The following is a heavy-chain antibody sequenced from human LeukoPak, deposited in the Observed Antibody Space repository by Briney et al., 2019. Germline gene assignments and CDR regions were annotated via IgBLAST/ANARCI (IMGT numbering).Heavy chain of an antibody. CDR1: GGSFSGYY. CDR3: ARMKEGHGDYFDY. D-gene: IGHD4-17*01. Sequence: SETLSLTCAVYGGSFSGYYWSWIRQPPGKGLEWIGEINHSGSTNYNPSLKSRVTTSVDTSKNQFSLKLSSVTAADTAVYYCARMKEGHGDYFDYWGQGTLVTVSS. CDR2: INHSGST. V-gene: IGHV4-34*01. J-gene: IGHJ4*02.